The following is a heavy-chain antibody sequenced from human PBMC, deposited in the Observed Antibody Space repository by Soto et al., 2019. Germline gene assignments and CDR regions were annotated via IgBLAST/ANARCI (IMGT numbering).Heavy chain of an antibody. CDR2: ISAYNGNT. V-gene: IGHV1-18*01. CDR3: ARGVSGYCISTSCYLWFDP. CDR1: GYTFTSYG. Sequence: GASVKVSCKASGYTFTSYGISWVRQAPGQGLEWMGWISAYNGNTNYAQKLQGRVTMTTDTSTSTAYMELRSLRSDDTAVYYCARGVSGYCISTSCYLWFDPWGQGTLVTVSS. J-gene: IGHJ5*02. D-gene: IGHD2-2*01.